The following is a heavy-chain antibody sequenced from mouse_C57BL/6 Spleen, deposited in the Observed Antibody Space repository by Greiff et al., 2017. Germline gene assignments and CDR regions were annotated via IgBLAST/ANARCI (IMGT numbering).Heavy chain of an antibody. D-gene: IGHD2-2*01. V-gene: IGHV1-69*01. CDR1: GYTFTSYW. Sequence: VQLQESGAELVMPGASVKLSCKASGYTFTSYWMHWVKQRPGQGLEWIGEIDPSDSYTNYNQKFKGKSTLTVDKSSSTAYMQLSSLTSEDSAVYYCARGEVTTGFDVWGTGTTVTVSS. CDR2: IDPSDSYT. J-gene: IGHJ1*03. CDR3: ARGEVTTGFDV.